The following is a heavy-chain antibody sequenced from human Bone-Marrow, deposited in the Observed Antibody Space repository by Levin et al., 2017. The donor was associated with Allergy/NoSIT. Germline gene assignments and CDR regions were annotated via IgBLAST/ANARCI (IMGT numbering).Heavy chain of an antibody. D-gene: IGHD2-2*01. CDR2: IYYSGST. J-gene: IGHJ5*02. Sequence: SETLSLTCTVSGGSVSSGSYYWSWIRQPPGKGLEWIGYIYYSGSTNYNPSLKSRVTISVDTSKNQFSLKLSSVTAADTAVYYCARVRRVLLDIVVVPAATPPGWFDPWGQGTLVTVSS. V-gene: IGHV4-61*01. CDR3: ARVRRVLLDIVVVPAATPPGWFDP. CDR1: GGSVSSGSYY.